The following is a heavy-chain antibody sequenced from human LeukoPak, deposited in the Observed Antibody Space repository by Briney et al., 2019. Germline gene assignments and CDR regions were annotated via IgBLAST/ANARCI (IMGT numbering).Heavy chain of an antibody. CDR2: FYYNGST. J-gene: IGHJ3*02. V-gene: IGHV4-59*01. CDR3: ARGETDYYDSSGYWLI. Sequence: SETLSLTCTVSSGSISSYYWSWIRQPPGKGLEWIGCFYYNGSTNYSPSLESRVTMSVDTSKNQFSLKLSSVTAADTAVYYCARGETDYYDSSGYWLIWGQGTMVTVSS. CDR1: SGSISSYY. D-gene: IGHD3-22*01.